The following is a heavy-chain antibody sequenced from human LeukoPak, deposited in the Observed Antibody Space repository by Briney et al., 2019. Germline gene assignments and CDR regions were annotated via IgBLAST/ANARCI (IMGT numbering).Heavy chain of an antibody. Sequence: GGSLRLSCAASGFNFNTYWMSWVRQAPGKGLEWVSYISSSGSTIYYADSVKGRFTISRDNAKNSLYLQMNSLRAEDTAVYYCARSGVRFGELSSDYWGQGTLVTVSS. CDR3: ARSGVRFGELSSDY. V-gene: IGHV3-11*01. CDR2: ISSSGSTI. J-gene: IGHJ4*02. CDR1: GFNFNTYW. D-gene: IGHD3-10*01.